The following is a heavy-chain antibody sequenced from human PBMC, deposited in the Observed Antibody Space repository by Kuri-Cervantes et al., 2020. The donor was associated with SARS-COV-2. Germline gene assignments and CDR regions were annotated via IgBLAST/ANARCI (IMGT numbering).Heavy chain of an antibody. CDR2: IWYDGSNK. CDR3: ASLGAFDI. J-gene: IGHJ3*02. V-gene: IGHV3-33*01. Sequence: LKISCAASGISFSTYGIHWVRQAPGKGLQWVEVIWYDGSNKYYADSVKGRFTISREDSKNTVYLEMNSLRVDDTAVYYCASLGAFDIRGQGTMVTVSS. CDR1: GISFSTYG.